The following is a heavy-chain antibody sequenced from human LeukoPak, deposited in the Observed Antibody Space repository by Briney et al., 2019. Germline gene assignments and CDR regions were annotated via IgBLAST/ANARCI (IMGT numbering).Heavy chain of an antibody. Sequence: TGGSLRLSCAASGFTFSSYGMHWVRQAPGKGLESVAFIRYDGSNKYYADSVKGRFTISRDNSKNTLYLQMNSLRAEDTAVYYCAKNPITVTTLRNYYMDVWGKGTTVTVSS. CDR3: AKNPITVTTLRNYYMDV. CDR2: IRYDGSNK. J-gene: IGHJ6*03. CDR1: GFTFSSYG. D-gene: IGHD4-17*01. V-gene: IGHV3-30*02.